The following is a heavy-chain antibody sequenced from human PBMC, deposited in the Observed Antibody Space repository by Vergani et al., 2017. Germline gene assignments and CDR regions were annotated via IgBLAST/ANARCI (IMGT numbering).Heavy chain of an antibody. V-gene: IGHV3-49*04. CDR2: IRSKAYGGTT. CDR1: GFTFSSYA. D-gene: IGHD6-19*01. Sequence: EVQLLESGGGLVQPGGSLRLSCAASGFTFSSYAMSWVRQAPGKGLEWVGFIRSKAYGGTTEYAASVKGRFNISRDNAKNSLYLQMNSLRAEDTAVYYCARDLEPGSSSGCTWGQGTLVTVSS. CDR3: ARDLEPGSSSGCT. J-gene: IGHJ4*02.